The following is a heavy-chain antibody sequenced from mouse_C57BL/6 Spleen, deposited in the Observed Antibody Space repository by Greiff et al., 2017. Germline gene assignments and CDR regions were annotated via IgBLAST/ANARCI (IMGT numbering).Heavy chain of an antibody. D-gene: IGHD1-1*01. CDR2: INYDGSST. J-gene: IGHJ1*03. V-gene: IGHV5-16*01. Sequence: EVQLVESEGGLVQPGSSMKLSCTASGFTFSDYYMAWVRQVPEKGLEWVANINYDGSSTYYLDSLKSRFIISGDNAKNILYLQMSSLKSEDTATYYCARGGYGSNFDVWGTGTTVTVSS. CDR1: GFTFSDYY. CDR3: ARGGYGSNFDV.